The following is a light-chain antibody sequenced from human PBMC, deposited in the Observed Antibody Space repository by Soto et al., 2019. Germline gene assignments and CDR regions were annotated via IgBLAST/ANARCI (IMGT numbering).Light chain of an antibody. Sequence: QSVLTQPPSMSGAPGQRVTISCTGSSSNIGAGYDVHWYQQFPGTAPKLLIYGNSNRPSGVPARFSGSKSGSSASLAITGLQAEDEADYYCQSYDSSLTGPKVLFGGGTKLTVL. J-gene: IGLJ2*01. CDR3: QSYDSSLTGPKVL. V-gene: IGLV1-40*01. CDR2: GNS. CDR1: SSNIGAGYD.